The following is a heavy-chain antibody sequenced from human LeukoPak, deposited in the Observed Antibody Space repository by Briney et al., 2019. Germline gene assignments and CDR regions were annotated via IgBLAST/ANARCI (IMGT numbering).Heavy chain of an antibody. Sequence: GASVKVSCKASGYTFTNYGISWVRQAPGQGLEWMGWISAYNGNTHYAQKFQGRVTMTTDTSTSTAYMELRSLRSDDMAVYYCARGRSHGDVSGSYYDYFDYWGQGTLVTVSS. V-gene: IGHV1-18*03. CDR3: ARGRSHGDVSGSYYDYFDY. CDR2: ISAYNGNT. CDR1: GYTFTNYG. D-gene: IGHD3-10*01. J-gene: IGHJ4*02.